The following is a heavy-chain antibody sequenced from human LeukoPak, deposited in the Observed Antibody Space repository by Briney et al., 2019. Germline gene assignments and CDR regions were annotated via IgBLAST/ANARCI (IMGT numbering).Heavy chain of an antibody. V-gene: IGHV3-23*01. Sequence: PGGSLRLSCAASGFTFSSYGMHWVRQAPGKGLEWVSAISGSGASTYYADSVKGRFTISRDNSKNTLYLQMNSLRAEDTAVYYCAKVPQYYYDSSGYFDYWGQGTLVTVSS. CDR3: AKVPQYYYDSSGYFDY. D-gene: IGHD3-22*01. CDR1: GFTFSSYG. CDR2: ISGSGAST. J-gene: IGHJ4*02.